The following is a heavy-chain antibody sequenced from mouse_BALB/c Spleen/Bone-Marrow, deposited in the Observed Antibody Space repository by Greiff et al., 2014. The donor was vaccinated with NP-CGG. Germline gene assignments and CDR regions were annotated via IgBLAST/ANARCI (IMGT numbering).Heavy chain of an antibody. CDR3: AREDGYYGMDY. Sequence: VHVKQSGPELVKPGASVKMSCKASGYTFTSYVLHWVKQKPGQGLEWIGYINPYNDGTKSNEKFKGKATLTSDKSSSTAYMELSSLPSEDSAVYYCAREDGYYGMDYWGQGTSVTVSS. CDR2: INPYNDGT. D-gene: IGHD2-3*01. V-gene: IGHV1-14*01. J-gene: IGHJ4*01. CDR1: GYTFTSYV.